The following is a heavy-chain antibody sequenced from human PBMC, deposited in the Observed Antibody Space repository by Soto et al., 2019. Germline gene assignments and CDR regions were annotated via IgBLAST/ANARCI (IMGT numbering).Heavy chain of an antibody. CDR1: GYSFTSYW. V-gene: IGHV5-51*01. J-gene: IGHJ4*02. Sequence: GESLKISCQASGYSFTSYWIGWVRQMPGKGLECVGIIYPGDSDTRYSPSFQGQVTISADKSISTAYLQWSSLKASDTAMYYCARHGVGDILTGQPDYWGQGTLVTVSS. CDR2: IYPGDSDT. D-gene: IGHD3-9*01. CDR3: ARHGVGDILTGQPDY.